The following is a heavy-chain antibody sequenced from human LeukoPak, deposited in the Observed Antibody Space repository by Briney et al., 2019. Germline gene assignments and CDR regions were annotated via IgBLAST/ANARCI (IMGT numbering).Heavy chain of an antibody. CDR1: GFNFSNYW. Sequence: GGSLRLSCAASGFNFSNYWMHWVRQAPGKGLVWVSRINSDGSSTTYADSVKGRFTISRGNAKNTLYLQMNSLRAEDTAVYYCARVDTAMDPFDYWGQGTQVTVSS. V-gene: IGHV3-74*01. J-gene: IGHJ4*02. CDR2: INSDGSST. D-gene: IGHD5-18*01. CDR3: ARVDTAMDPFDY.